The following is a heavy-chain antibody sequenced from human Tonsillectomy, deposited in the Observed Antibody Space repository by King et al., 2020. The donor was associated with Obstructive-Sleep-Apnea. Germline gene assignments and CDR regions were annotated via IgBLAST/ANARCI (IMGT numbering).Heavy chain of an antibody. J-gene: IGHJ5*02. CDR2: IKSKTDGGTT. D-gene: IGHD2-2*01. Sequence: EVQLVESGGGLVKPGGSLRLSCAASGFTFSNAWMSWVRQAPGKGLEWVGRIKSKTDGGTTDYAAPVKGRFIILRDDSKNTLYLQMNSLKTEDTAVYYCTPDGCSSTSCYDNWFDPWGQGTLVTVSS. V-gene: IGHV3-15*01. CDR1: GFTFSNAW. CDR3: TPDGCSSTSCYDNWFDP.